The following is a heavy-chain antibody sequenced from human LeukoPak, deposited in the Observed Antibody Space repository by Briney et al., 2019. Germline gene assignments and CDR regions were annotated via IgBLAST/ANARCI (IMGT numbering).Heavy chain of an antibody. CDR1: GGSICGYY. D-gene: IGHD6-13*01. CDR3: ARQIASAGTAGFDF. V-gene: IGHV4-4*07. CDR2: IYSTGST. Sequence: SETLSLTCTVSGGSICGYYWSWIRQPAGKGLEWIGRIYSTGSTNYNPSLKSRVTMSVDTSKNQFSLRLRSVTAADTAVYYCARQIASAGTAGFDFWGQGALVTVSS. J-gene: IGHJ4*02.